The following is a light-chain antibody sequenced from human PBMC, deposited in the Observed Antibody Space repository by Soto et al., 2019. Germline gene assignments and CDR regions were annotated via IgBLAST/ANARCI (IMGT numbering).Light chain of an antibody. J-gene: IGKJ1*01. CDR1: QTISSRF. V-gene: IGKV3-20*01. CDR2: TAS. CDR3: QQYGSSPQT. Sequence: EIVLTQSPGTLSLSPGERATLSCRAIQTISSRFLAWYQQKPGQAPRLLIYTASSRATGIPDRFTGSGSGTEFTLTISSLEPEDFAVYYCQQYGSSPQTFGQGTKVDIK.